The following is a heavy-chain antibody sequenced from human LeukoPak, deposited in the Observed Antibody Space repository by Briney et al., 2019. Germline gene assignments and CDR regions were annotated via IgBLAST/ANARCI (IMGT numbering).Heavy chain of an antibody. CDR1: GFTFDDYA. J-gene: IGHJ6*02. Sequence: GGSLRLSCAASGFTFDDYAMHWVRHAPGKGLEWVSGITWNSGNIAYADSVKGRFTISRDNAKNSLYLQMNSLRAEDTAVYYCARGRGPYDFWSGYHIPQWYYYGMDVWGQGTTVTVSS. CDR2: ITWNSGNI. V-gene: IGHV3-9*01. CDR3: ARGRGPYDFWSGYHIPQWYYYGMDV. D-gene: IGHD3-3*01.